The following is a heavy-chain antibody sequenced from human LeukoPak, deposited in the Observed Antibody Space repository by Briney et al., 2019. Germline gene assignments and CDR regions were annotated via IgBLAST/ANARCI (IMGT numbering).Heavy chain of an antibody. CDR1: GFIFNDYG. CDR2: ISNDGGGT. D-gene: IGHD3-22*01. Sequence: GGSLRLSCAASGFIFNDYGLVWVRQAPGKGLEWVSAISNDGGGTTYADFVKGRFSVSRDNSKNTLFLQMNSLRAEDTALYYCAKGSSGYFFDLWGQGTLVTVSS. V-gene: IGHV3-23*01. J-gene: IGHJ4*02. CDR3: AKGSSGYFFDL.